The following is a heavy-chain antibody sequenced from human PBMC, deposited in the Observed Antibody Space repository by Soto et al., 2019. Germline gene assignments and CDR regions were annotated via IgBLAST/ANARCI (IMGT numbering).Heavy chain of an antibody. CDR3: ARLWSEREPNFDY. V-gene: IGHV3-73*02. Sequence: EVQLVESGGGLVQPGGSLKLSCAASGYTFSDSAMHWVRQASGNGLEWVGRIRTKANSYATVYAASVKGRFTISRDDSKNTAYLQMNSLKTEDTAVYYCARLWSEREPNFDYWGQGTLVSVSS. D-gene: IGHD1-26*01. J-gene: IGHJ4*02. CDR2: IRTKANSYAT. CDR1: GYTFSDSA.